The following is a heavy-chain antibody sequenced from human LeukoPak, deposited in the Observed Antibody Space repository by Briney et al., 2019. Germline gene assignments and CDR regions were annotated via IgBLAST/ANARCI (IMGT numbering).Heavy chain of an antibody. Sequence: SETLSLTCTVSGGSISGYYWSWIRQPPGKGLEWIGYIYYSGGTNYNPSLESRVTISVDTSKNQFSLKLSSVTAADTAVYYCARLRNRYDTSGYYPFDYWGQGTLVTVSS. CDR1: GGSISGYY. V-gene: IGHV4-59*08. CDR2: IYYSGGT. D-gene: IGHD3-22*01. J-gene: IGHJ4*02. CDR3: ARLRNRYDTSGYYPFDY.